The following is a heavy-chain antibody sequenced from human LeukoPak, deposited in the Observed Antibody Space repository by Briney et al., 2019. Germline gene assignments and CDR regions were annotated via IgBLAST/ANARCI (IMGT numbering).Heavy chain of an antibody. V-gene: IGHV3-23*01. J-gene: IGHJ4*02. CDR2: ISGSGGST. D-gene: IGHD6-19*01. CDR1: GFTFSSYG. Sequence: PGGSLRLSCAASGFTFSSYGMSWVRQAPGKGLEWVSAISGSGGSTYYADSVKGRFTISRDNAKNSLYLQMNSLRAEDTAVYYCARVKMAVADSFDYWGQGTLVTVSS. CDR3: ARVKMAVADSFDY.